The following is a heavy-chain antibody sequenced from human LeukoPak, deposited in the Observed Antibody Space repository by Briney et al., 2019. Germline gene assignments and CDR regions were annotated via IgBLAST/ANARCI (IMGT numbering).Heavy chain of an antibody. Sequence: GGSLRLSCAASGFTFSNAWMSWVRQAPGKGLEWVGRIKSKTDGGTTDYAAPVKGRFTISRNDSNNTLYLQMNSLKTEDTAVYYCTTIGRDYYDSSGYYRYWGQGTLVTVSS. CDR1: GFTFSNAW. D-gene: IGHD3-22*01. CDR3: TTIGRDYYDSSGYYRY. V-gene: IGHV3-15*01. J-gene: IGHJ4*02. CDR2: IKSKTDGGTT.